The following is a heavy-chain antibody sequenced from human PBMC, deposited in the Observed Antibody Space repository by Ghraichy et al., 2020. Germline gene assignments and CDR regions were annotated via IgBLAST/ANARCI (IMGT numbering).Heavy chain of an antibody. V-gene: IGHV1-24*01. CDR3: ATGVDCSSTSCYMGAFDI. CDR1: GYTLTELS. J-gene: IGHJ3*02. Sequence: ASVKVSCKVSGYTLTELSMHWVRQAPGKGLEWMGGFDPEDGETIYAQKFQGRVTMTEDTSTDTAYMELSSLRSEDTAVYYRATGVDCSSTSCYMGAFDIWGQGTMVTVSS. CDR2: FDPEDGET. D-gene: IGHD2-2*02.